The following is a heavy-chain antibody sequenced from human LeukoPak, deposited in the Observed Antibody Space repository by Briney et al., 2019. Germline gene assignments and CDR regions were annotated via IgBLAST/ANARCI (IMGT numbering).Heavy chain of an antibody. J-gene: IGHJ4*02. CDR2: ISAYNGNT. D-gene: IGHD6-19*01. CDR3: ARDWKHSSGWYAYSEFDY. V-gene: IGHV1-18*01. CDR1: GYTFTSYG. Sequence: ASVKVSCKASGYTFTSYGISWVRQAPGQGLEWMGWISAYNGNTNYAQKLQGRVTMTTDTSTSTAYMELRSLRSDDTAVYYCARDWKHSSGWYAYSEFDYWGQGTLVTVSS.